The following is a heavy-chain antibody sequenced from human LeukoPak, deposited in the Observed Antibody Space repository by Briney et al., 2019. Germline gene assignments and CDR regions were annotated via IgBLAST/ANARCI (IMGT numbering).Heavy chain of an antibody. Sequence: TTSETLSLTCTVSGGSISSSSYYWSWIRQPPGKGLEWIGYIYYSGSTNYNPSLKSRVTISVDTSKNQFSLKLSSVTAADTAVYYCARGRTKWFYDAFDIWGQGTMVTVSS. CDR3: ARGRTKWFYDAFDI. V-gene: IGHV4-61*01. D-gene: IGHD3-22*01. CDR1: GGSISSSSYY. J-gene: IGHJ3*02. CDR2: IYYSGST.